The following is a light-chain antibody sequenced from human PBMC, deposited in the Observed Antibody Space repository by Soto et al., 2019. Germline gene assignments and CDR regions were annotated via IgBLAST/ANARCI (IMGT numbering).Light chain of an antibody. Sequence: QSALTQPASVSGSPGQSITISCTGTSGDVGSYNLVSWYQQYPGKVPKLMISEVTKRPSGVSDRFSGSKSGNTASLTISGLQAEDEADYYCCSYVGRNTYVFGTGTKLTVL. CDR2: EVT. J-gene: IGLJ1*01. CDR3: CSYVGRNTYV. CDR1: SGDVGSYNL. V-gene: IGLV2-23*02.